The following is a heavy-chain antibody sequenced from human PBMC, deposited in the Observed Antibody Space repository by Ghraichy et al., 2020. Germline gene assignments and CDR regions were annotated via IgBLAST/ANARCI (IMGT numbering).Heavy chain of an antibody. D-gene: IGHD3-10*01. J-gene: IGHJ5*02. V-gene: IGHV4-39*01. CDR3: ARLKGYYYGSGSQSNNWFDP. CDR2: IYYSGST. Sequence: SETLSLTCTVSGGSISSSSYYWGWIRQPPGKGLEWIGSIYYSGSTYYNPSLKSRVTISVDTSKNQFSLKLSSVTAADTAVYYCARLKGYYYGSGSQSNNWFDPWGQGTLVTVSS. CDR1: GGSISSSSYY.